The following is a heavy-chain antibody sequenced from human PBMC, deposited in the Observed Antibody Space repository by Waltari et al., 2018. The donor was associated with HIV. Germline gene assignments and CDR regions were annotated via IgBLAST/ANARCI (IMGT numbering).Heavy chain of an antibody. CDR2: ISGHNGNT. CDR1: GYTFTSYG. CDR3: ARGTYYYDSSGTAGYFDL. Sequence: QVQLVQSGAGVKKHGASVKVSCKASGYTFTSYGISWVRQAPGQGLEWMGWISGHNGNTNYAQKLQGRVTMTTDTSTSTAYMELRSLRSDDTAVYYCARGTYYYDSSGTAGYFDLWGRGTLITVSS. J-gene: IGHJ2*01. V-gene: IGHV1-18*01. D-gene: IGHD3-22*01.